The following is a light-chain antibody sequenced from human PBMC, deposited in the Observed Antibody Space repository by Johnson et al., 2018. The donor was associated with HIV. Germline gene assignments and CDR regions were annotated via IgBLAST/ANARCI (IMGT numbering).Light chain of an antibody. J-gene: IGLJ1*01. CDR3: GAWDSSLRAYV. V-gene: IGLV1-51*01. CDR1: SSNIGKNY. Sequence: QSVLTQPPSVSAAPRQKVTISCSGSSSNIGKNYVSWYRHLPGTAPKLLIYDNNKRPSGIPDRFSGSRSGTSVTLDITGLQTGDEADYYCGAWDSSLRAYVCGTETKVTGL. CDR2: DNN.